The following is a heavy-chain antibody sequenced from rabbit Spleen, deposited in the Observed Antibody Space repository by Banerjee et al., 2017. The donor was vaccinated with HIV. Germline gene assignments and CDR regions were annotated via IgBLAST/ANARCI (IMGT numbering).Heavy chain of an antibody. V-gene: IGHV1S47*01. Sequence: EESGGDLVKPGASLTLTCTASGFSFSSFYWICWVRQAPGKGPEWIACIYNGDGSTYYASWVNGRFTISRSTSLNTVTLQMTSLTAADTATYFCTRDDGSGGSYFALWGQGTLVTVS. D-gene: IGHD8-1*01. J-gene: IGHJ4*01. CDR2: IYNGDGST. CDR1: GFSFSSFYW. CDR3: TRDDGSGGSYFAL.